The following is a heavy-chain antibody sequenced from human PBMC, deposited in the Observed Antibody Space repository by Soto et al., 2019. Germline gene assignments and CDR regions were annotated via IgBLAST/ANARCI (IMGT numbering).Heavy chain of an antibody. J-gene: IGHJ1*01. CDR3: ATPLGWNYVFQH. CDR1: GGSISSYY. V-gene: IGHV4-59*01. Sequence: PSETLSLTCTVSGGSISSYYWSWIRQPTGKGLEWIGYIYYSGSTNYNPSLKSRVTISVDTSKNQFSLKLSSVTAADTAVYYCATPLGWNYVFQHWGQGTLVTVSS. CDR2: IYYSGST. D-gene: IGHD1-7*01.